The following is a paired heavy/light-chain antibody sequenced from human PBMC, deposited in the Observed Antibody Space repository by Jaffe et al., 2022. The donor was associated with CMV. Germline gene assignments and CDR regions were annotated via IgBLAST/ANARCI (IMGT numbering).Light chain of an antibody. CDR1: SSNIGAGYD. J-gene: IGLJ1*01. Sequence: QSVLTQPPSVSGAPGQRVIISCTGSSSNIGAGYDVHWYQQLPGTAPKLLIYGSRNRPSGVPDRFSGSKSGTSASLAITGLQAEDEADYYCQSYDGSLSAYNYVFGTGTKVTVL. CDR2: GSR. CDR3: QSYDGSLSAYNYV. V-gene: IGLV1-40*01.
Heavy chain of an antibody. CDR2: IYWDDDE. Sequence: QITLKESGPTLVKPTQTLTLTCTFSGFSLTTSGVGVGWIRQPPGKAPEWLALIYWDDDERYSPSLKSRLTITKDTSKNQVVLTMTNMSPMDTATYFCVHTGWCDVGECYSGEDWFDPWGQGTLVTVSP. D-gene: IGHD2-21*01. CDR1: GFSLTTSGVG. J-gene: IGHJ5*02. V-gene: IGHV2-5*02. CDR3: VHTGWCDVGECYSGEDWFDP.